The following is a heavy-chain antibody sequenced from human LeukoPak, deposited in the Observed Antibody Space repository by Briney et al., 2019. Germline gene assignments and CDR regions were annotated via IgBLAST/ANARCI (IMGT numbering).Heavy chain of an antibody. CDR1: GYTFTSYG. D-gene: IGHD3-10*01. Sequence: ASVKVSCKASGYTFTSYGISWVRQAPGQGLESMGWISAYNGNTNYAQKLQGRVTMTTDTSTSTAYMERRSLRSDDTAVYYFARQVQLLWFGESPGWFDPWGEGTLVTVSS. V-gene: IGHV1-18*04. J-gene: IGHJ5*02. CDR2: ISAYNGNT. CDR3: ARQVQLLWFGESPGWFDP.